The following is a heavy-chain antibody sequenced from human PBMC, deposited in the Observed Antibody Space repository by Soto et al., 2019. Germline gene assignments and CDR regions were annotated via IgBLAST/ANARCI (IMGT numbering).Heavy chain of an antibody. CDR3: AAVSPGGFGEFYYYRMDV. CDR1: GFTFTSSA. CDR2: IVVGSGNT. J-gene: IGHJ6*02. D-gene: IGHD3-10*01. Sequence: QMQLVQSGPEVKKPGTSVKVSCKASGFTFTSSAMQWVRQARGQRLEWIGWIVVGSGNTNYAQKFQERVTITRDMSTSTAYMELSSLRSEDTAVYYCAAVSPGGFGEFYYYRMDVWGQGTTVTVSS. V-gene: IGHV1-58*02.